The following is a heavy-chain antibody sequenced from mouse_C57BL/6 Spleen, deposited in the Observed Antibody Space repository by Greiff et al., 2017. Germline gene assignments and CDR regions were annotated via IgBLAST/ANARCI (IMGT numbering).Heavy chain of an antibody. J-gene: IGHJ1*03. CDR3: ARNYGSSWWYFDV. D-gene: IGHD1-1*01. CDR1: GFTFSSYG. Sequence: EVQLVESGGDLVKPGGSLKLSCAASGFTFSSYGMSWVRQTPDKRLEWVATISSGGSYTYYTDSVKGRFTISRDKAKDTLYLQMSSLKSEDTAMYNCARNYGSSWWYFDVWGTGTTVTVSS. CDR2: ISSGGSYT. V-gene: IGHV5-6*01.